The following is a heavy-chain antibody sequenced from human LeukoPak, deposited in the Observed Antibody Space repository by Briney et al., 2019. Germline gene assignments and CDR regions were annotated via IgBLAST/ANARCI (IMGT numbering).Heavy chain of an antibody. CDR1: GYTFTTYD. D-gene: IGHD1-26*01. CDR3: ARDTAPYIGDY. CDR2: ISAYNGNT. V-gene: IGHV1-18*01. J-gene: IGHJ4*02. Sequence: ASVKVSCKASGYTFTTYDITWVRRAPGQGLEWMGWISAYNGNTNYAQKLQGRVTMTTDTSTSTAYMELRSLRSDDTAMYYCARDTAPYIGDYWGQGTLVTVSS.